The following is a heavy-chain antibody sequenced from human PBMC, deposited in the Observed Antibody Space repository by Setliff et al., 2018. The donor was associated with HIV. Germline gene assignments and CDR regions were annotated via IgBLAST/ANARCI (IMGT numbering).Heavy chain of an antibody. Sequence: VASVKVSCKASGGTFSSYTISWVRQAPGQGLEWMGRIIPILGISNYAQKFQGRVTMTRDTSISTAYMELSRLRSYDTAVYYCARDYYDSSGYIFFPGLPDYWGQGTLVTVSS. CDR2: IIPILGIS. V-gene: IGHV1-69*04. CDR3: ARDYYDSSGYIFFPGLPDY. D-gene: IGHD3-22*01. CDR1: GGTFSSYT. J-gene: IGHJ4*02.